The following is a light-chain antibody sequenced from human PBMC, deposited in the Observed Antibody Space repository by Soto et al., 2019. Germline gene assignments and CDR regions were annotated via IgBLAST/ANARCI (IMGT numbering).Light chain of an antibody. V-gene: IGLV2-23*01. CDR3: CSYAGSSTLV. CDR1: SSDVRSYNL. Sequence: QSVLTQPASVSGSPGQSITISCTGTSSDVRSYNLVSWSQQHPGKAPKLMIYEGSKRPSGVSNRFSGSKSGNTASLTISGLQAEDEADYYCCSYAGSSTLVFGGGTKVTVL. J-gene: IGLJ2*01. CDR2: EGS.